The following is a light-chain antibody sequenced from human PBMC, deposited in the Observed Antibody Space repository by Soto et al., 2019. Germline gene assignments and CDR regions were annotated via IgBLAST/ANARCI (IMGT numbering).Light chain of an antibody. CDR3: QSYDSSLSAL. CDR2: DVS. Sequence: QAVPTQPASVSGSPGQSITISCTGTSTDVGGYNYVSWYQQHPGKAPKLLVSDVSNRPSGVSFRFSGSKSGNTASLTISGLQAEDEADYYCQSYDSSLSALFGGGTKLTVL. V-gene: IGLV2-14*01. J-gene: IGLJ2*01. CDR1: STDVGGYNY.